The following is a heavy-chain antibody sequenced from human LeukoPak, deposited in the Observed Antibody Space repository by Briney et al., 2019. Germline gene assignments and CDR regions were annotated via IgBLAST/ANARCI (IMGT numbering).Heavy chain of an antibody. CDR2: INPNSGGT. CDR1: GYTFTGYY. Sequence: ASVKVSCKASGYTFTGYYMHWVRQAPGQGLEWMGWINPNSGGTNYAQKFQGRVTMTTDTSTSTAYMELRSLRSDDTAVYYCARAEMATTSDYWGQGTLVTVSS. V-gene: IGHV1-2*02. J-gene: IGHJ4*02. CDR3: ARAEMATTSDY. D-gene: IGHD5-24*01.